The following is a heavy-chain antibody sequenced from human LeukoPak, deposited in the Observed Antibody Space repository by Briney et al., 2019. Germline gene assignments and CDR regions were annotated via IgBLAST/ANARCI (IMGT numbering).Heavy chain of an antibody. V-gene: IGHV3-7*03. CDR1: GFTFSNYW. D-gene: IGHD6-19*01. Sequence: GGSLRLSCAASGFTFSNYWMSWVRQAPGKGLEWVANIKRDGSDNYYVGSVEGRFTISRDNAKNSLYLQMNSLRAEDTAVYYCASAVAGTDGFDYWGQGTLVTVSS. CDR2: IKRDGSDN. CDR3: ASAVAGTDGFDY. J-gene: IGHJ4*02.